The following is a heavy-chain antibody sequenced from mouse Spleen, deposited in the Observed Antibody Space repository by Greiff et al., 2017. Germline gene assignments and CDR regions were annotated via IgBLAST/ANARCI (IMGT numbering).Heavy chain of an antibody. Sequence: EVKLMESGPELVKPGASVKMSCKASGYTFTDYNMHWVKQSHGKSLEWIGYINPNNGGTSYNQKFKGKATLTVNKSSSTAYMELRSLTSEDSAVYYCARGNYGKGWYFDVWGTGTTVTVSS. V-gene: IGHV1-22*01. CDR2: INPNNGGT. D-gene: IGHD2-1*01. CDR1: GYTFTDYN. J-gene: IGHJ1*03. CDR3: ARGNYGKGWYFDV.